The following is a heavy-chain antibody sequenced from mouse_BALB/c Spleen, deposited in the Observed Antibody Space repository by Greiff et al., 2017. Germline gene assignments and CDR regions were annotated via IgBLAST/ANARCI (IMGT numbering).Heavy chain of an antibody. J-gene: IGHJ3*01. Sequence: QVQLQQSGPGLVQPSQSLSITCTVSGFSLTSYGVHWVRQSPGKGLEWLGVIWSGGSTDYNAAFISRLSISKDNSKSQVFFKMNSLQANDTAIYYCARNVGDGYSPAWFAYWGQGTLVTVSA. V-gene: IGHV2-2*02. CDR1: GFSLTSYG. D-gene: IGHD2-3*01. CDR3: ARNVGDGYSPAWFAY. CDR2: IWSGGST.